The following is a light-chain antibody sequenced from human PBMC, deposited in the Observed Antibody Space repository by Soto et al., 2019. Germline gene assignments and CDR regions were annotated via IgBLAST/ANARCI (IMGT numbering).Light chain of an antibody. CDR1: QSISSY. CDR3: QQSYTTPHT. Sequence: DIPMTQSPSYLSASVGDRVTITCRASQSISSYFNWYQQKPGEAPKLLIYAVSNLQSGVPSRFSGSGSGTDFTLTINSLQPEDFATYYCQQSYTTPHTFGGGTKVEVK. V-gene: IGKV1-39*01. J-gene: IGKJ4*01. CDR2: AVS.